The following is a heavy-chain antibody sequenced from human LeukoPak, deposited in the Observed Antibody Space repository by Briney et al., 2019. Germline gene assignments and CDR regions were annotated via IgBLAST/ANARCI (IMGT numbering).Heavy chain of an antibody. CDR3: ARTPEAITFGGVIVIPANWFDP. Sequence: GASVKVSCKASGYTFTSYEINWVRQATGQGLEWIGWMNPDSGNTGCAQKFQGRVTMTRNTSISTAYMELSSLKSEDTAVYYCARTPEAITFGGVIVIPANWFDPWGQGTLVIVSS. CDR2: MNPDSGNT. D-gene: IGHD3-16*02. CDR1: GYTFTSYE. V-gene: IGHV1-8*01. J-gene: IGHJ5*02.